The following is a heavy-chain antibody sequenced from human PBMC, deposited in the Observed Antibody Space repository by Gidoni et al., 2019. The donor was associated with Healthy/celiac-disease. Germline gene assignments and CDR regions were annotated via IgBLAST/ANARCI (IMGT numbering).Heavy chain of an antibody. D-gene: IGHD3-3*01. Sequence: QVQLQQWGAGLLTPSETLSLTCAVYGGSFSGYYWCWIRQPPGKGLEWIGEINHSGSTNYNPSLKSRVTISVDTSKNQFSLKLSSVTAADTAVYYCARVPGGYDFWSGIYQNRAFDIWGQGTMVTVSS. CDR3: ARVPGGYDFWSGIYQNRAFDI. J-gene: IGHJ3*02. V-gene: IGHV4-34*01. CDR2: INHSGST. CDR1: GGSFSGYY.